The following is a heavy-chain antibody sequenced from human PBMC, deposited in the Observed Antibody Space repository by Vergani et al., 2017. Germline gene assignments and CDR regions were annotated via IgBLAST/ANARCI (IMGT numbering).Heavy chain of an antibody. CDR2: INPNSGGT. Sequence: QVQLVQSGAEVKKXGASVKVSCKASGYTFTGYYMHWVRQAPGQGLEWMGWINPNSGGTNYAQKFQGWVTMTRETSSSTAYMELSRLRSDDTAVYYCATTTIFGVDYYYYGMDVWGQGTTVTVSS. CDR1: GYTFTGYY. D-gene: IGHD3-3*01. CDR3: ATTTIFGVDYYYYGMDV. J-gene: IGHJ6*02. V-gene: IGHV1-2*04.